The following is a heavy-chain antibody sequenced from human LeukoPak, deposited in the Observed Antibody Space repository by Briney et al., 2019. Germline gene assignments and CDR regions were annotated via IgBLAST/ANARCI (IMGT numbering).Heavy chain of an antibody. CDR1: GGSTSRYY. J-gene: IGHJ6*02. CDR2: IYYSGST. CDR3: ARLGGPPYYYGMDV. D-gene: IGHD4-23*01. V-gene: IGHV4-59*08. Sequence: SETLSLTCTVSGGSTSRYYWSWIRQPPGKGLEWIGYIYYSGSTNYNPSLKSRVTISVDTSKNQFSLKLSSVTAADTAVYYCARLGGPPYYYGMDVWGQGTTVTVSS.